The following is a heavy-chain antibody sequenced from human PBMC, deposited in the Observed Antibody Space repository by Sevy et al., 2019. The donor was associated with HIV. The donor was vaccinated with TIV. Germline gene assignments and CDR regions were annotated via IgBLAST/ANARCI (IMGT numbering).Heavy chain of an antibody. J-gene: IGHJ4*02. CDR1: GFTFSSYA. CDR3: AKILSAMLRYFDY. CDR2: ISGSGGST. D-gene: IGHD2-2*01. V-gene: IGHV3-23*01. Sequence: GGSLRLSCAASGFTFSSYAMSWVRQAPGKGLEWVSAISGSGGSTYYADSVKGRFTISRDNSKNTPYLQMNSLRAEDTAVYYCAKILSAMLRYFDYWGQGTLVTVSS.